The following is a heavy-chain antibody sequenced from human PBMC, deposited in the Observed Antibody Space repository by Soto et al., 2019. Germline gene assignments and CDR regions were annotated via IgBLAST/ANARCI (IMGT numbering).Heavy chain of an antibody. J-gene: IGHJ4*02. V-gene: IGHV1-18*04. D-gene: IGHD6-6*01. CDR3: ARDIPLIAARFLGSPTTRLGY. CDR2: ISAYNGNT. CDR1: GYTFTSYG. Sequence: QVQLVQSGAEVKKPGASVKVSCKASGYTFTSYGISWVRQAPGQGLEWMGWISAYNGNTNYAQKLQGRVTMTTDTSARTAYMELRSLRSDDTAVYYWARDIPLIAARFLGSPTTRLGYWGQGTLVTVSS.